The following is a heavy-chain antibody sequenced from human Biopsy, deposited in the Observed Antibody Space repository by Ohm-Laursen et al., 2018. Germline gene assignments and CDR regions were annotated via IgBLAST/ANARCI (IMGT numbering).Heavy chain of an antibody. Sequence: SLRLSCAASGFTFNNYGMQWVRQAPGKGLEWVALIFYDGSNTYYADSVKGRFTISRDNSRDTLYLQMSSLRAEDAAVYYCAKDRYNYTPIGGFSMDVWGQGTTVTVSS. CDR1: GFTFNNYG. CDR2: IFYDGSNT. V-gene: IGHV3-30*18. D-gene: IGHD5-18*01. CDR3: AKDRYNYTPIGGFSMDV. J-gene: IGHJ6*02.